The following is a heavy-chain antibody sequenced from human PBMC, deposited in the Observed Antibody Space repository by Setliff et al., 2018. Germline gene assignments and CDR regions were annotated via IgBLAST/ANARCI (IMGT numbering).Heavy chain of an antibody. CDR2: MNPNSGNT. D-gene: IGHD2-21*01. CDR1: GYTFTSYD. J-gene: IGHJ4*02. CDR3: ATEKFPGDWGDY. Sequence: ASVKVSCKASGYTFTSYDINWVRQATGQGLEWMGWMNPNSGNTGYAQKFQGRVTMTTDTSTRTAYMEVTGLRSDDTAVYYCATEKFPGDWGDYWGQGTLVTVSS. V-gene: IGHV1-8*02.